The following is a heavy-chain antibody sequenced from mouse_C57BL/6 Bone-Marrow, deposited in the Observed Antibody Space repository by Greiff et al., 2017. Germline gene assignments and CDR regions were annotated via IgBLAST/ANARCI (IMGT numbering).Heavy chain of an antibody. J-gene: IGHJ1*03. Sequence: QVQLKESGPGLVAPSQSLSITCTVSGFSLTSYAISWVRQPPGKGLEWLGVIWTGGGTNYNSALKSRLSISKDNSKRQVFLKMNSLQTDDTARYYCARKGAYYSNYVDWYFDVWGTGTTVTVSS. CDR2: IWTGGGT. D-gene: IGHD2-5*01. V-gene: IGHV2-9-1*01. CDR3: ARKGAYYSNYVDWYFDV. CDR1: GFSLTSYA.